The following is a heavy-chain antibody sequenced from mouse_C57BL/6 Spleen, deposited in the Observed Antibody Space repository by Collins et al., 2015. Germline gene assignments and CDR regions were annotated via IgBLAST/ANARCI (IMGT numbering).Heavy chain of an antibody. V-gene: IGHV5-9*03. CDR3: ARYPSYYYGSSYGYFDY. J-gene: IGHJ2*01. CDR2: ISSGGGNT. D-gene: IGHD1-1*01. CDR1: GFTFSSYT. Sequence: EVMLVESGGGLVKPGGSLKLSCAASGFTFSSYTMSWVRQTPEKRLEWVATISSGGGNTHYPDSVKGRFTISRDNAKNNLYLQMSSLRSEDTALYYCARYPSYYYGSSYGYFDYWGQGTTLTVSS.